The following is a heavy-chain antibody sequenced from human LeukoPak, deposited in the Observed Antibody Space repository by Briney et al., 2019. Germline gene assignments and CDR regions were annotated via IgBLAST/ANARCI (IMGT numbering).Heavy chain of an antibody. CDR3: AKSPNYYDSSGYYYFDY. CDR1: GFTFSSYA. Sequence: GGSLRLSCAASGFTFSSYAMSWVRQAPGKGLEWVSAIGGSGGSTYYADSVKGRFTISRDNSKNTLYLQMNSLRAEDTAVYYCAKSPNYYDSSGYYYFDYWGQGTLVTVSS. J-gene: IGHJ4*02. CDR2: IGGSGGST. D-gene: IGHD3-22*01. V-gene: IGHV3-23*01.